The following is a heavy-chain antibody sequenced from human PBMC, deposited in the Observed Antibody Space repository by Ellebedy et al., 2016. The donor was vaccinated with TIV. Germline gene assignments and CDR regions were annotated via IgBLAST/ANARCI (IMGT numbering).Heavy chain of an antibody. V-gene: IGHV2-70*17. CDR1: GFSLSTTRVS. J-gene: IGHJ4*02. CDR3: ARISGGWGFDY. CDR2: TDWDADK. Sequence: SGPTLVKPTQTLTLTCTFSGFSLSTTRVSVSWIRQPPGKALEWLARTDWDADKFYSTSLRTRLTISKDSSENQVVLTMTNMDPEDTATYYCARISGGWGFDYWGQGALVTVSS. D-gene: IGHD2-15*01.